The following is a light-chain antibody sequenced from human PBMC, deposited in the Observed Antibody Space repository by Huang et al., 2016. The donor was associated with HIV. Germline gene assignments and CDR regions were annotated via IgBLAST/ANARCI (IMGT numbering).Light chain of an antibody. V-gene: IGKV2-24*01. CDR3: VQATQFIT. CDR2: KMF. CDR1: QRLVHSDRNAY. J-gene: IGKJ5*01. Sequence: DIVMTQTPLSSPVTLGKPASISCRSSQRLVHSDRNAYVSWLQQRPGQPTRLLIYKMFSRFSGVPDRFSGSGAGTDFTLKISRVEAEDVGVYYCVQATQFITFGQGTRLEIK.